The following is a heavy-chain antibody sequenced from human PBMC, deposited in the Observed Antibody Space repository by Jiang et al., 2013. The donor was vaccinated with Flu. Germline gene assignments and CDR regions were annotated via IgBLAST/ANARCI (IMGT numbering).Heavy chain of an antibody. Sequence: LLKPSETLSLTCAVYGGSLSGYYWSWIRQPPGKGLEWIGEIHPSESINYNPSLKSRVSISVDTSKNQFSLKVSSVTAADTAVYFCARGWDSAKVGYWGQGTLVTVS. D-gene: IGHD1-26*01. CDR1: GGSLSGYY. CDR3: ARGWDSAKVGY. CDR2: IHPSESI. J-gene: IGHJ4*02. V-gene: IGHV4-34*01.